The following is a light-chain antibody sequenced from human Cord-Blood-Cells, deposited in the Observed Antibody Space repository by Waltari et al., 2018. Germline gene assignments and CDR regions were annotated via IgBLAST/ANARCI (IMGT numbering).Light chain of an antibody. CDR3: QQSYSTPIT. CDR2: AAS. V-gene: IGKV1-39*01. Sequence: IQMTLSQSTLSASVGDRVTITCRASQGISSYLNWYQQKPGKAPKLLIYAASSLQSGVPSRFSGSGSGTDFTLTISSLQPEDFATYYCQQSYSTPITFGQGTRLEIK. J-gene: IGKJ5*01. CDR1: QGISSY.